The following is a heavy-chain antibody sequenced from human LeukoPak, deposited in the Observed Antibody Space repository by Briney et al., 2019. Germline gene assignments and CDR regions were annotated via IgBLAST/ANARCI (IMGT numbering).Heavy chain of an antibody. J-gene: IGHJ6*02. V-gene: IGHV1-69*04. CDR1: GGTFSSYA. Sequence: GASVKVSCKASGGTFSSYAISWVRQAPGQGLEWMGRIIPILGIANYARKFQGRVTITADKSTSTAYMELSSLRSEDTAVYYCARTLWFGELSIYYYGMDVWGQGTTVTVSS. CDR2: IIPILGIA. D-gene: IGHD3-10*01. CDR3: ARTLWFGELSIYYYGMDV.